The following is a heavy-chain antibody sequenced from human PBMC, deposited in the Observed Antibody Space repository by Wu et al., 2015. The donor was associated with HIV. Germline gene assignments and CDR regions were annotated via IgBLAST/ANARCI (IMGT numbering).Heavy chain of an antibody. CDR3: ARQLHTVTTGPDV. D-gene: IGHD4-17*01. J-gene: IGHJ6*02. CDR1: GYTFTSYG. CDR2: INPNSGGT. V-gene: IGHV1-2*02. Sequence: QAQLVQSGAEVKKPEASVKVSCKASGYTFTSYGITWVRQAPGQGLEWMGWINPNSGGTNYAQKFQGRVTMTRDTSISTAYMELSRLRSDDTAVYYCARQLHTVTTGPDVWGQGTTVTVSS.